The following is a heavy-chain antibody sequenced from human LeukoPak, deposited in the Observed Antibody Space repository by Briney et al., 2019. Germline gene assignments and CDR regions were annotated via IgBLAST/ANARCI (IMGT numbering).Heavy chain of an antibody. CDR1: GDSISSSGYY. J-gene: IGHJ4*02. CDR2: SYHSGTT. V-gene: IGHV4-31*01. CDR3: ARVVGDYVPPYFDY. Sequence: PSETLSLTCTVSGDSISSSGYYWSWIRQFPGKGLEWVGYSYHSGTTYYHPSLKSQVIISVDKSKNQFSLKLNSVTAADTAVYYCARVVGDYVPPYFDYWGQGALVTVSS. D-gene: IGHD4-17*01.